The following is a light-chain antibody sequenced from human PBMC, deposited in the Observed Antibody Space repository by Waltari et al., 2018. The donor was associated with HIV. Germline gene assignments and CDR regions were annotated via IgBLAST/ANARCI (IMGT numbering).Light chain of an antibody. CDR1: QSVSSY. V-gene: IGKV3-11*01. CDR3: QQRSNWPLT. CDR2: DAS. J-gene: IGKJ4*01. Sequence: EIVLPQFPATLSVSRGEGRTLSCRASQSVSSYLAWYQQKPGQAPRLLIYDASNRATGIPARFSGSGSGTDFTLTISSLEPEDFAVYYCQQRSNWPLTFGGGTKVEIK.